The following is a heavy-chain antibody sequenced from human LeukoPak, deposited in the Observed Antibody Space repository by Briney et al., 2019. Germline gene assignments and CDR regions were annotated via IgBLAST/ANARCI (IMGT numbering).Heavy chain of an antibody. V-gene: IGHV1-2*06. D-gene: IGHD4-17*01. CDR2: INPNSGGT. Sequence: GASVKVSCKASGYTFTDYHLHWVRQAPGQGLEWMGRINPNSGGTNYAQKFQGRVTMTRDTSISTLYMDLSRLTSDDTAVYYCARGRPETVVDYWGQGTLVTVSS. CDR3: ARGRPETVVDY. CDR1: GYTFTDYH. J-gene: IGHJ4*02.